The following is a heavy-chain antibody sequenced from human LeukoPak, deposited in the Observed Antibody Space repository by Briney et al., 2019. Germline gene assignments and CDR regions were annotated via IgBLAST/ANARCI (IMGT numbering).Heavy chain of an antibody. Sequence: KTGGSLRLSCAASGFTFSSYSMNWVRQAPGKGLEWVSSISSSSSYIYYADSVKGRFTISRDNAKNSLYLQMNSLRAEDTAVYYCARMEYCSSTSCYHNFDYWGQGTLVTVSS. CDR1: GFTFSSYS. J-gene: IGHJ4*02. CDR3: ARMEYCSSTSCYHNFDY. D-gene: IGHD2-2*01. V-gene: IGHV3-21*01. CDR2: ISSSSSYI.